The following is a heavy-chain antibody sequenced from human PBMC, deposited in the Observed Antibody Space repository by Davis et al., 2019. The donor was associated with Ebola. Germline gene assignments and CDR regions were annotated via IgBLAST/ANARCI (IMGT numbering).Heavy chain of an antibody. CDR1: GYTFTSYD. J-gene: IGHJ4*02. CDR2: ISAYNGNT. V-gene: IGHV1-18*01. D-gene: IGHD2-2*02. Sequence: AASVKVFCKASGYTFTSYDISWVRQAPGQGLEWMGWISAYNGNTNYAQRFQDRVTMTTDTSTNTAYMEVRSLRSDDTAVYYCARDGSVAAIELDYWGQGTLVTVSS. CDR3: ARDGSVAAIELDY.